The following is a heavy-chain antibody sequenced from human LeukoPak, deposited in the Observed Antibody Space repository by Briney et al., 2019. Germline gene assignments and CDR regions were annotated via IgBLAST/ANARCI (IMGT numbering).Heavy chain of an antibody. CDR3: ARDPSNTSGYNAWFDY. V-gene: IGHV1-18*01. J-gene: IGHJ4*02. CDR1: AYTFTRYG. D-gene: IGHD3-22*01. CDR2: ISCYNGNT. Sequence: ASVKVSCKASAYTFTRYGISWVRQAPGQGLEWLGWISCYNGNTHYAQNYQARLTLTTNTSTSTAYMELRSLRSDDTAVYYCARDPSNTSGYNAWFDYWGQGTLVTVSS.